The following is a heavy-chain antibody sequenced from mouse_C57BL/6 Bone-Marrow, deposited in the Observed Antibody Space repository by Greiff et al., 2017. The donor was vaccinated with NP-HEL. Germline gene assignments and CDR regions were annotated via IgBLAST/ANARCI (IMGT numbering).Heavy chain of an antibody. V-gene: IGHV1-50*01. Sequence: QVQLQPGAELVKPGASVKLSCKASGYTFTSYWMQWVKQRPGQGLEWIGEIDPSDSYTNYNQKFKGKATLTVDTSSSTAYMQLSSLTSEDSAVYYCARDGRWYFDVWGTGTTVTVSS. J-gene: IGHJ1*03. CDR3: ARDGRWYFDV. CDR2: IDPSDSYT. CDR1: GYTFTSYW.